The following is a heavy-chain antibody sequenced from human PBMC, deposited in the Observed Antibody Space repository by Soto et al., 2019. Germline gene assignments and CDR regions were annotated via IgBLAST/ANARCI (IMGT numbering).Heavy chain of an antibody. Sequence: AGESLKISCKGSGYSFAGYWITWVRQKPGKGLEWMGRIDPSDSQTYYSPSFRGHVTISATKSITTVFLQWSSLRASDTAMYYCARQIYDSDTGPNSQYYFDSWGQGTPVTVSS. V-gene: IGHV5-10-1*01. D-gene: IGHD3-22*01. CDR2: IDPSDSQT. J-gene: IGHJ4*02. CDR3: ARQIYDSDTGPNSQYYFDS. CDR1: GYSFAGYW.